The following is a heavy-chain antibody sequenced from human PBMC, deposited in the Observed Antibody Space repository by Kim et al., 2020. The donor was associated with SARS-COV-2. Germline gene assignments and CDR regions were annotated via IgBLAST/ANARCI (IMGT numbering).Heavy chain of an antibody. D-gene: IGHD6-19*01. V-gene: IGHV4-39*01. CDR2: IYYSGST. CDR3: ARQKRRIAVAGSGMDAFDI. CDR1: GGSISSSSYY. J-gene: IGHJ3*02. Sequence: SETLSLTCTVSGGSISSSSYYWGWIRQPPGKGLEWIGSIYYSGSTYYNPSLKSRVTISVDTSKNQFSLKLSSVTAADTAVYYCARQKRRIAVAGSGMDAFDIWGQGTMVTVSS.